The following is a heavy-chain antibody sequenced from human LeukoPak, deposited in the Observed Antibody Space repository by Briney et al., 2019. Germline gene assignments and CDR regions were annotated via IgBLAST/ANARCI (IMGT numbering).Heavy chain of an antibody. CDR3: AREFSYPNDAFDI. V-gene: IGHV1-3*03. Sequence: ASVKVSCKASGYTFTSYAMHWVRQAPGQRLEWMGWINADNGNTKYSQEFQGRVTITRDTSASTAYMELSSLRSEDMAVYYCAREFSYPNDAFDIWGQGTMVTVSS. J-gene: IGHJ3*02. D-gene: IGHD3-10*01. CDR1: GYTFTSYA. CDR2: INADNGNT.